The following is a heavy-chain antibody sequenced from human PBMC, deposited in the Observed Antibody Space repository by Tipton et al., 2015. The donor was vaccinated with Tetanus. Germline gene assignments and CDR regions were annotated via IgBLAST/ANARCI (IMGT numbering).Heavy chain of an antibody. V-gene: IGHV4-59*11. D-gene: IGHD2-15*01. CDR2: IYHTGST. CDR1: GDSIGTHF. J-gene: IGHJ3*02. CDR3: ARYGGLPKTDPFDT. Sequence: TLSLTCTVSGDSIGTHFWTWIRQAPGKGLEWIAYIYHTGSTTYNPSLQSRVTISVDTSKNQFSLRLNSVTSADTAVYFCARYGGLPKTDPFDTWGQGTMVTVSS.